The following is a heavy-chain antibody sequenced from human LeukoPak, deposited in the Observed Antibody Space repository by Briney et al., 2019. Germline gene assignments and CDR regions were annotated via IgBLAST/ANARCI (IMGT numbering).Heavy chain of an antibody. CDR3: ARDVVPAAIYYYYYYMDV. D-gene: IGHD2-2*02. V-gene: IGHV1-18*01. CDR1: GYTFTSYG. J-gene: IGHJ6*03. Sequence: ASVKVSCKASGYTFTSYGISWVRQAPGQGLEWMGWISAYNGNTDYAQKLQGRVTMTTDTSTSTAYMELRSLRSDDTAVYCCARDVVPAAIYYYYYYMDVWGKGTTVTVSS. CDR2: ISAYNGNT.